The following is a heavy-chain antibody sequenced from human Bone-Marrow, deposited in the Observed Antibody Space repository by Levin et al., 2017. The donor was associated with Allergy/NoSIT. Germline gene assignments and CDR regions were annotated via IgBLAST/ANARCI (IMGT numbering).Heavy chain of an antibody. V-gene: IGHV3-15*01. CDR3: ATDVEKGAFDI. CDR2: IRSKSAGGAT. J-gene: IGHJ3*02. CDR1: GLTFSNIW. Sequence: TTGGSLRLSCAASGLTFSNIWMSWVRQAPGKGLEWVGRIRSKSAGGATDYGAPVKGRFTISRDDSKDTLYLQMNSLKTEDTAVYYCATDVEKGAFDIWGQGTMVAVSS.